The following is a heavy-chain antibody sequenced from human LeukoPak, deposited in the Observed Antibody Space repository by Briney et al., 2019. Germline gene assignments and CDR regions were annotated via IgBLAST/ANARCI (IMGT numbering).Heavy chain of an antibody. D-gene: IGHD2/OR15-2a*01. Sequence: SETLSLTCTVSGGSISSSDYYGAWIRQTPGKGLEWIGSIYYSGNTYYNPSLKSRVTISVDTSKNQFSLTLSSVTAADTAVYYCASHRRYTTGSEEFDYWGQGTLVTVSS. V-gene: IGHV4-39*01. CDR3: ASHRRYTTGSEEFDY. CDR1: GGSISSSDYY. CDR2: IYYSGNT. J-gene: IGHJ4*02.